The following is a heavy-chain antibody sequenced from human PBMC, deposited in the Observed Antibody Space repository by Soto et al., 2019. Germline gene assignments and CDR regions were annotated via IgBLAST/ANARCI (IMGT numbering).Heavy chain of an antibody. CDR2: ISYDGSNK. CDR1: GFTFSSYA. D-gene: IGHD2-15*01. J-gene: IGHJ4*02. CDR3: ARDCSGGSCYLDY. V-gene: IGHV3-30-3*01. Sequence: QVQLVESGGGVVKPGRSLRLSCAASGFTFSSYAMHWVRQSQGTGLEWVAVISYDGSNKYYADSVKGRFTISRDNSNNTLYLQMNSLRAEETAVYYCARDCSGGSCYLDYWGQGTLVTVSS.